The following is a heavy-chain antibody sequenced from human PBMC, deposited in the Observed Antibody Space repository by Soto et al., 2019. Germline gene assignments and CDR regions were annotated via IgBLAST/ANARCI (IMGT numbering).Heavy chain of an antibody. CDR1: GFTFSSYG. V-gene: IGHV3-30*18. CDR2: ISYDGSNK. D-gene: IGHD3-22*01. J-gene: IGHJ4*02. Sequence: GGSLRLSCAASGFTFSSYGMHWVRQAPGKGLEWVAVISYDGSNKYYADSVKGRFTISRDNSKNTLYLQMNSLRAEDTAVYYCAKESSSGYYYFDYWGQGTLVTVSS. CDR3: AKESSSGYYYFDY.